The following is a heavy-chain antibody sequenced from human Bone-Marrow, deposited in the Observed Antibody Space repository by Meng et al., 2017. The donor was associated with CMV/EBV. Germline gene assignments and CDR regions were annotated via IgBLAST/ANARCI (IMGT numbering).Heavy chain of an antibody. J-gene: IGHJ6*02. V-gene: IGHV1-8*01. CDR3: ARDKQLARYYYYGMDV. Sequence: ASVKVSCKASGYTFTSYDINWVRQATGQGLEWMGWMNPNSGNTGYAQKFQGRVTITTDESTSTAYMELSSLRSEDTAVYYCARDKQLARYYYYGMDVWGQGTTVTVSS. CDR1: GYTFTSYD. D-gene: IGHD6-6*01. CDR2: MNPNSGNT.